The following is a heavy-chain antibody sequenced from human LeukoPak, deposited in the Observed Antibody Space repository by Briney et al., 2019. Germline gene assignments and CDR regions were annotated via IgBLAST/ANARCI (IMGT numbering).Heavy chain of an antibody. D-gene: IGHD2-2*01. Sequence: GRSLRLSCAASGFTFDDYAMHWVRQAPGKGLEWVSGISWNSGSIGYADSVKGRFTISRDNAKNSLYLQMNSLRAEDTAVYYCARDFTLELLLDYWGQGTLVTVSS. V-gene: IGHV3-9*01. J-gene: IGHJ4*02. CDR2: ISWNSGSI. CDR1: GFTFDDYA. CDR3: ARDFTLELLLDY.